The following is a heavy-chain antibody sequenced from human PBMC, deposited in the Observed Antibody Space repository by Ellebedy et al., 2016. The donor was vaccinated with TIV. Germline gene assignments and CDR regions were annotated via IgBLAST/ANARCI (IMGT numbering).Heavy chain of an antibody. CDR3: ATSTHQYGSGWSLDH. D-gene: IGHD6-19*01. CDR1: GFTFSSYW. Sequence: GGSLRLSCAASGFTFSSYWMTWVRQAPGKGLEWVAHIKHDGSEKYHVDSVKGRFTISRDNAKNSLYLEMNSLRAEDTAVYYCATSTHQYGSGWSLDHWGQGTLVTVSS. V-gene: IGHV3-7*01. CDR2: IKHDGSEK. J-gene: IGHJ4*02.